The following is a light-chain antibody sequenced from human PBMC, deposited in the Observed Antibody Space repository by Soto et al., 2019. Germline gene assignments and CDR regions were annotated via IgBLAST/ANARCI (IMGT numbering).Light chain of an antibody. Sequence: EIVMTQSPATLSLSPGERTTLSCRASQSISRYLAWYQQKPGQGPRLLIYGASSRATGTPDRFSGSGSGTDFTLTINRLEPEDFAVYYCQYYGSSHSNTFGQGTRLEI. CDR2: GAS. V-gene: IGKV3-20*01. CDR3: QYYGSSHSNT. J-gene: IGKJ5*01. CDR1: QSISRY.